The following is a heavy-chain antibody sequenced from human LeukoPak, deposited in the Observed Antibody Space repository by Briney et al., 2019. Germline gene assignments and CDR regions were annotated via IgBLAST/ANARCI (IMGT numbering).Heavy chain of an antibody. D-gene: IGHD4-17*01. CDR2: ISYTGST. J-gene: IGHJ4*02. CDR1: GGSISTYY. Sequence: SETLSLTCTVTGGSISTYYWSWIRQPPGKGLEWMGYISYTGSTDYNPSLKRRVTMSVDTSKNQFSLKVSSVTAADTAVYYCARDNGDHSFDNWGQGTLVTVSS. V-gene: IGHV4-59*01. CDR3: ARDNGDHSFDN.